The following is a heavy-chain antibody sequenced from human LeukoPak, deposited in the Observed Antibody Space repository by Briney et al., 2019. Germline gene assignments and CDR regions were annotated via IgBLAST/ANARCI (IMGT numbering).Heavy chain of an antibody. CDR1: GFTFRRYG. J-gene: IGHJ4*02. V-gene: IGHV3-23*01. D-gene: IGHD4-17*01. CDR3: ARGHTAVTRHFDF. Sequence: PGGSLRLSCAASGFTFRRYGMTWVRQAAGKGLKWVSSISGSGDSTYYADSVKGRFTISRDNAKNSLYLQMNSLRAEDTAVYYCARGHTAVTRHFDFWAQGTLVTVSS. CDR2: ISGSGDST.